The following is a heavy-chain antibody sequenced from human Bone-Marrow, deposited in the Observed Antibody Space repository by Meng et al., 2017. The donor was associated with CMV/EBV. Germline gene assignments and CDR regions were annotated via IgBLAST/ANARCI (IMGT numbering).Heavy chain of an antibody. CDR2: IWYDGSNK. D-gene: IGHD3-3*01. Sequence: GESLKISCAASGFTFSSYGMHWVRQAPGKGLEWVAVIWYDGSNKYYADSVKGRFTISRDNSKNTLYLQMNSLRAEDTAVYYCARLKYYDFWSGYYPVYYFDYWGQGTLVTVSS. CDR1: GFTFSSYG. J-gene: IGHJ4*02. V-gene: IGHV3-33*01. CDR3: ARLKYYDFWSGYYPVYYFDY.